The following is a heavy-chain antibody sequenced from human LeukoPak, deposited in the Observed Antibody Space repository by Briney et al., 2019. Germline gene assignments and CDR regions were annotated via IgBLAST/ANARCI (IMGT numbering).Heavy chain of an antibody. Sequence: ASVKVSCKASGYTFTGYYMHWVRQAPGQGLEWMGWINPSSGGTNYAQKFQGRVTMTRDTSISTAYMELSRLRSDDTAVYYCARIEGSLEYYFDYWGQGTLVTVSS. D-gene: IGHD5-24*01. J-gene: IGHJ4*02. CDR2: INPSSGGT. CDR1: GYTFTGYY. CDR3: ARIEGSLEYYFDY. V-gene: IGHV1-2*02.